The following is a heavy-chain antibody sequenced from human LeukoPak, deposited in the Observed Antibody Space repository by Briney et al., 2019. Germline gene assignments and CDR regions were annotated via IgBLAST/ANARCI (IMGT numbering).Heavy chain of an antibody. D-gene: IGHD1-26*01. CDR3: AGHGGGGESYPRVFDS. CDR2: IYYNGST. CDR1: GCSISPYY. V-gene: IGHV4-59*08. Sequence: SETLSLTCTVSGCSISPYYWSWIRQPPGKGLEWIGYIYYNGSTRYNPPLNSRVTISVDPSKNQFSLKLSSMTAADTAVYYCAGHGGGGESYPRVFDSWGRGNLVTVSS. J-gene: IGHJ4*02.